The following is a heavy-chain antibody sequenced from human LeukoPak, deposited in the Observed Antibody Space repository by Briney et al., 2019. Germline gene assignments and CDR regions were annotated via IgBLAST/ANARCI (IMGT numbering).Heavy chain of an antibody. CDR3: ARPADGSYYNYFDY. J-gene: IGHJ4*02. V-gene: IGHV5-51*01. D-gene: IGHD1-26*01. Sequence: GESLKISCKGSGYTSTSYWIAWVRQMPGKGLEWMGIIYPGDSDTRYSPSFQGQVTISADKSISTAYLQWSSLKASDTAMYYCARPADGSYYNYFDYWGQGTLVTVSS. CDR1: GYTSTSYW. CDR2: IYPGDSDT.